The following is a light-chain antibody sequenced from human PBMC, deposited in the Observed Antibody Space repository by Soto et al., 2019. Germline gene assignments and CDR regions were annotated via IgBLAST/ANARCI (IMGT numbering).Light chain of an antibody. V-gene: IGLV2-14*01. CDR1: SSAVGCYHY. CDR2: GVS. Sequence: QSVLTQPASVSGSPGQSITISCTGTSSAVGCYHYDSWYQLHPGKAPKLMVFGVSNRPSGVSYRFSGSKSGNTASLTISGLQAEDEADYFCSSYSISTAYLFGTGTKVTVL. J-gene: IGLJ1*01. CDR3: SSYSISTAYL.